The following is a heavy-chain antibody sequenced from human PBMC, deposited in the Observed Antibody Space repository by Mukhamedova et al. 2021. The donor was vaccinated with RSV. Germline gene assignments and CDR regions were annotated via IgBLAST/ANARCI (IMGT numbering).Heavy chain of an antibody. Sequence: NPSLKSRVTISVDTSKNQFSLKLSSVTAADTAVYYCARDLSPMIPAAFDYWGQGTLVTVSS. D-gene: IGHD2-2*01. V-gene: IGHV4-59*01. CDR3: ARDLSPMIPAAFDY. J-gene: IGHJ4*02.